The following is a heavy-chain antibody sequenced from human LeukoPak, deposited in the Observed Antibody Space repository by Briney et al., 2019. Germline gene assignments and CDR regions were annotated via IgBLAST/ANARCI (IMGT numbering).Heavy chain of an antibody. V-gene: IGHV3-48*01. CDR1: GFTFSTYN. J-gene: IGHJ4*02. D-gene: IGHD3-22*01. CDR2: ISSGSSTI. CDR3: ARDDNRGYEL. Sequence: HPGGSLRLSCAASGFTFSTYNMNWVRQAPGKGLEWVSHISSGSSTIYYADSVKGRFTISRDNAKSSLYLQMNSLRAEDTAVYYCARDDNRGYELWGQGTLVTVSS.